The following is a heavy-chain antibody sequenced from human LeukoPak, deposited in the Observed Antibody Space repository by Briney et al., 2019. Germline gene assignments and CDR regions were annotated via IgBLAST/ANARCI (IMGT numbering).Heavy chain of an antibody. CDR2: IKSKTDGGTT. Sequence: GGSLRLSCAASGFTFSNAWMSWVRQAPGKGLEWVGRIKSKTDGGTTDYAAPVKGRFTISRDDSKNTLYLKMNSLKTEDIDVYYCTTYYDYVWGSYPLWSGDNNWFDPWGQGTLVTVSS. J-gene: IGHJ5*02. D-gene: IGHD3-16*02. CDR1: GFTFSNAW. CDR3: TTYYDYVWGSYPLWSGDNNWFDP. V-gene: IGHV3-15*01.